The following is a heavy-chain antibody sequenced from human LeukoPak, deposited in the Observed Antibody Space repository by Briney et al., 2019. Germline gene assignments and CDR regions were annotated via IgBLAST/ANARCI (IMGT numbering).Heavy chain of an antibody. CDR3: ATGDTYIDY. CDR2: VSYTGGT. Sequence: SETLSLTCTVSGGSISSSSYYWSWIRQPPGKGPEWIGYVSYTGGTNYNPSLTSRLTISMDTSKNQFSLKLTSVSAADTAVYYCATGDTYIDYWGQGTLVTVSS. J-gene: IGHJ4*02. V-gene: IGHV4-61*01. D-gene: IGHD5-18*01. CDR1: GGSISSSSYY.